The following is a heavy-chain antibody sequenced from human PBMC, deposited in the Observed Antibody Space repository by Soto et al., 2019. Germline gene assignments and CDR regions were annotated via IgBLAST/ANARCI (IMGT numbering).Heavy chain of an antibody. CDR2: ISGSGSGT. V-gene: IGHV3-23*01. Sequence: PGGSLRLSCTASGFTFSSYVMSWVRQAPGKELEWVSAISGSGSGTYYADSVKRRFTISRDNSKNTLYVQMNSLRAEDTAVYYCVKGRSGYDFDYWGQGILVTVSS. CDR1: GFTFSSYV. J-gene: IGHJ4*02. CDR3: VKGRSGYDFDY. D-gene: IGHD5-12*01.